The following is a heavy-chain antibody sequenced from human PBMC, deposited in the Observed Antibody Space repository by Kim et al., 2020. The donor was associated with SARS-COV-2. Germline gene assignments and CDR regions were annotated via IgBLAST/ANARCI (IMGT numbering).Heavy chain of an antibody. CDR3: ARGDGHNYGLGDAEVDGVAFDI. CDR2: IYYSGST. J-gene: IGHJ3*02. CDR1: GGSISSGGYY. D-gene: IGHD5-12*01. V-gene: IGHV4-31*03. Sequence: SETLSLTCTVSGGSISSGGYYWSWIRQHPGKGLEWIGYIYYSGSTYYNPSLKSRVTISVDTSKNQYSLKLSSVTAADTAVYYCARGDGHNYGLGDAEVDGVAFDIWGQGTMVTVSS.